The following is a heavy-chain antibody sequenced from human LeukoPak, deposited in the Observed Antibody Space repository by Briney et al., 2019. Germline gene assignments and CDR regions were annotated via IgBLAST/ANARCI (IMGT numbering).Heavy chain of an antibody. Sequence: SSETLSLTCTVSGGAVTSHSYYWSWIRQPPGKGLEWIGYISYSGSTNYNPSLKSRITISVDTSKNQFSLKLTSVTAADTAVYYCAAICFGNLAIDYWGQGTLVTVSS. V-gene: IGHV4-61*01. CDR1: GGAVTSHSYY. CDR3: AAICFGNLAIDY. CDR2: ISYSGST. D-gene: IGHD3-10*01. J-gene: IGHJ4*02.